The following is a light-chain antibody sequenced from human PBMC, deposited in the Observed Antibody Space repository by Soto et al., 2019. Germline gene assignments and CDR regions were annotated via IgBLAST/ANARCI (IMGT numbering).Light chain of an antibody. V-gene: IGLV2-14*01. Sequence: QSALTQPASVSGSPGQSIPISCTGTSSDVGGYNYVSWYQQHPGKAPKLMIYDVSNRPSGVSNRFSGSKSGNTASLTISGLQAEDEADYYCSSYTSSSTLHYVFGTGTKLTVL. J-gene: IGLJ1*01. CDR3: SSYTSSSTLHYV. CDR2: DVS. CDR1: SSDVGGYNY.